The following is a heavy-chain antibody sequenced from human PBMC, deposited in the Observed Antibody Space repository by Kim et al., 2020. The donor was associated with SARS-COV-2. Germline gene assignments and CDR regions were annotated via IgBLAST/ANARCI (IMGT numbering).Heavy chain of an antibody. J-gene: IGHJ6*02. Sequence: GGSLRLSCAASGFTFSSYAMSWVRQAPGKGLEWVSAISGSGGSTYYADSVKGRFTISRDNSKNTLYLQMNSLRAEDTAVYYRAKAPPTWYDILTGYRNYYYYYGMDVWCQGTTVTVSS. CDR1: GFTFSSYA. CDR3: AKAPPTWYDILTGYRNYYYYYGMDV. D-gene: IGHD3-9*01. CDR2: ISGSGGST. V-gene: IGHV3-23*01.